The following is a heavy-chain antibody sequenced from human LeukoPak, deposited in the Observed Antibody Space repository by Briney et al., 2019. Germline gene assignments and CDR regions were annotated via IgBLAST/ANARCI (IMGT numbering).Heavy chain of an antibody. D-gene: IGHD3-16*01. CDR1: GFTFSSYA. V-gene: IGHV3-7*01. CDR2: IKEDGSEK. CDR3: ARDRLGGEEY. Sequence: GGSLRLSCAASGFTFSSYAMSWVRQAPGKGLEWVANIKEDGSEKDYVDSVKGRFTISRDNAKNSLCLQMDSLRAEDTAVYYCARDRLGGEEYWGQGTLVTVSS. J-gene: IGHJ4*02.